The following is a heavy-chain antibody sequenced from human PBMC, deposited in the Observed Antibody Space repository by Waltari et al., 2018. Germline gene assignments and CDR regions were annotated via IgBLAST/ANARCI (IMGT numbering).Heavy chain of an antibody. V-gene: IGHV3-7*01. J-gene: IGHJ3*01. Sequence: EVQLVESGGGLVQPGGSLRLSCAASGFILGDFYMSWVRQAPGKGLEWVANIKQDGSETYYLDSVKGRFTISKDDVGNSLSLQMNNLRVEDTAVYYCARDMTVSQSDGFDLWGQGTMVTVS. CDR2: IKQDGSET. D-gene: IGHD4-4*01. CDR3: ARDMTVSQSDGFDL. CDR1: GFILGDFY.